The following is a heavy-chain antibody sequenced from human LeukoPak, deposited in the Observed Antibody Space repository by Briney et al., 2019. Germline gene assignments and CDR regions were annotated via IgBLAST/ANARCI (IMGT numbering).Heavy chain of an antibody. CDR1: GFTFSSYA. CDR3: ASNSLAYYYDSSGYYYFDY. V-gene: IGHV3-23*01. J-gene: IGHJ4*02. CDR2: ISGSGGST. D-gene: IGHD3-22*01. Sequence: GGSLRLSCAASGFTFSSYAMSWVRQAPGKGLEWVSAISGSGGSTYYADSVKGRFTISRDNSKNTLYLQMNSLRAEDTAVYYCASNSLAYYYDSSGYYYFDYWGQGTLVTVSS.